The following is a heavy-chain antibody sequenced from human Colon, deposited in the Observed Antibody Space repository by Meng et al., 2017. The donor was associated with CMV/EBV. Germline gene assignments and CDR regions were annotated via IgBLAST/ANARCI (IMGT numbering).Heavy chain of an antibody. CDR3: AHGGSGYDFGAGGFDY. Sequence: VGWIRQHAGKDLEWRGVGYWNDDRGYNPSLKNRLTVTKDTSKNQVVLRVTNMDPADSGTYFCAHGGSGYDFGAGGFDYWGQGTLVTVSS. V-gene: IGHV2-5*01. J-gene: IGHJ4*02. D-gene: IGHD5-12*01. CDR2: GYWNDDR.